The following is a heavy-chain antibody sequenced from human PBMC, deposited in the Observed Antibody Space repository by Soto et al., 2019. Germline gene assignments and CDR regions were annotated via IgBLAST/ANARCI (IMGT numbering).Heavy chain of an antibody. Sequence: GGSLRLSCAASGFTFSSYAMSWVRQSPGKGLEWVSAISGSGGSTYYADSVKGRFTISRDNSKNTLYLQMNSLRAEDTAVYYCAKDPSVIVVVPAAIGDWFDPWGQGTLVTVSS. J-gene: IGHJ5*02. CDR2: ISGSGGST. CDR1: GFTFSSYA. V-gene: IGHV3-23*01. D-gene: IGHD2-2*01. CDR3: AKDPSVIVVVPAAIGDWFDP.